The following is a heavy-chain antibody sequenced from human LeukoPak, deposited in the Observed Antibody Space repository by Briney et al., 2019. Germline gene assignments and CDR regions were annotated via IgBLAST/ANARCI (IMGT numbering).Heavy chain of an antibody. CDR2: IIPIFGTA. J-gene: IGHJ4*02. CDR1: GGTFSSYA. Sequence: GASVKFSCKASGGTFSSYAISWVRQAPGQGLEWMGGIIPIFGTANYAQKFQGRVTITADESTSTAYMELSSLRSEDTAVYYCARRRGSGLYPFDYWGQGTLVTVSS. V-gene: IGHV1-69*13. D-gene: IGHD6-19*01. CDR3: ARRRGSGLYPFDY.